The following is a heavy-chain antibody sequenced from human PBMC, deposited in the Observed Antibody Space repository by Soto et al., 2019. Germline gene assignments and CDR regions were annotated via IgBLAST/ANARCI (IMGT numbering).Heavy chain of an antibody. CDR3: ASNDFWSGYLDY. D-gene: IGHD3-3*01. J-gene: IGHJ4*02. V-gene: IGHV4-39*01. Sequence: SETLSLTCTVSGGSISSSSYYWAWIRQHPGKGLEWIGSIYYSGSTYYNPSLKSRVTISVDTSKNQFSLKLSSVTAADTAVYYCASNDFWSGYLDYWGQGTLVTVSS. CDR2: IYYSGST. CDR1: GGSISSSSYY.